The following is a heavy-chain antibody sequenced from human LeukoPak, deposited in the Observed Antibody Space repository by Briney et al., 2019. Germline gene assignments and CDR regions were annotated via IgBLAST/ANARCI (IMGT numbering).Heavy chain of an antibody. CDR2: INTDGSST. CDR1: GFTFSSYW. CDR3: ARDRDSGGWSGGFDY. J-gene: IGHJ4*02. V-gene: IGHV3-74*01. Sequence: GSLRLSCAASGFTFSSYWMHWVRQAPGKGLVWVSRINTDGSSTSYADSVKGRFTISRDNAKNTLYLQMNSLRAEDTAVYYCARDRDSGGWSGGFDYWGQGTLVTVSS. D-gene: IGHD6-19*01.